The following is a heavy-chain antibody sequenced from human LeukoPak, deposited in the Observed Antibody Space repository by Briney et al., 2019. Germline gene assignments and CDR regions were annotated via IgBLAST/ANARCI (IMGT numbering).Heavy chain of an antibody. CDR2: IRYDGSNK. CDR3: AKGRFLEWLRFDY. J-gene: IGHJ4*02. Sequence: PGGSLRLSCAASGFTFSSYGMHWVRQAPGKGLEWVAFIRYDGSNKYYADSVKGRLTISRDNSKNTLYLQMNSLRAEDTAVYYCAKGRFLEWLRFDYWGQGTLVTVCS. D-gene: IGHD3-3*01. V-gene: IGHV3-30*02. CDR1: GFTFSSYG.